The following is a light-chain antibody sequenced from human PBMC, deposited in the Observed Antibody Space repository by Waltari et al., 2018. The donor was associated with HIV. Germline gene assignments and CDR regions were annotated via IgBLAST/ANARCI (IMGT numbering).Light chain of an antibody. CDR3: QSYDSSLSGYV. J-gene: IGLJ1*01. CDR2: SNT. CDR1: SPNLGAGYT. Sequence: QSVLTQPPSVSGAPGQRVTISCTGRSPNLGAGYTVSWYRQLPGTAPKLLIYSNTNRPSGVPDRFSGSKSGTSASLAITGLQADDEADYYCQSYDSSLSGYVFGTGTKVTVL. V-gene: IGLV1-40*01.